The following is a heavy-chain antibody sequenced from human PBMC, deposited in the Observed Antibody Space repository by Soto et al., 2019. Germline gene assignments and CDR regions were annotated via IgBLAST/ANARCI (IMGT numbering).Heavy chain of an antibody. Sequence: SETLSLTCAVSGGSISSGGYSWSWIRQPPGKGLEWIGYIYHSGSTYYNPSLKSRVTISVDRSKNQLSLKLSSVTAADTAVYYCARRRGFPYYYGMDVWGQGTTVTV. CDR3: ARRRGFPYYYGMDV. CDR2: IYHSGST. J-gene: IGHJ6*02. CDR1: GGSISSGGYS. V-gene: IGHV4-30-2*01. D-gene: IGHD5-12*01.